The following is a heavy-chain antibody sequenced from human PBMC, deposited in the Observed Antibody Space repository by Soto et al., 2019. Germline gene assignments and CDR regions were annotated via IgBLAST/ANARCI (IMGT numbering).Heavy chain of an antibody. CDR3: ARDNSGLLLWFGELLPTRGGMDV. CDR2: IYYSGST. CDR1: GGSIRSGDYY. J-gene: IGHJ6*02. Sequence: SSETLSLTCTVSGGSIRSGDYYWTWIRQRPGKGLEWIGYIYYSGSTYYNPSLKSRVTISVDTSKNQFSLKLSSVTATDTALYYCARDNSGLLLWFGELLPTRGGMDVWGQGTTVTVSS. V-gene: IGHV4-31*03. D-gene: IGHD3-10*01.